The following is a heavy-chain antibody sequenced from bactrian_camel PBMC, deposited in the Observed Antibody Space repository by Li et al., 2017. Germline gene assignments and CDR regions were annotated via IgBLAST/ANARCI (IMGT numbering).Heavy chain of an antibody. CDR2: LTSYGTT. Sequence: QLVESGGGSVQPGGSLRLSCIGSGFNFDDSDMGWYRQGPGSECKLVSSLTSYGTTYYTDSVKGRFTISRDNAKRTVYLQMNSLQIEDTGVYYCATEDFGVAGPGYTYWGQGTQVTVST. CDR1: GFNFDDSD. V-gene: IGHV3S53*01. CDR3: ATEDFGVAGPGYTY. J-gene: IGHJ4*01. D-gene: IGHD6*01.